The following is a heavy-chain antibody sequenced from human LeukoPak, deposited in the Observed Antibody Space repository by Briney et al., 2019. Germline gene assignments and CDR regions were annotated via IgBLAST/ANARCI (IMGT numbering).Heavy chain of an antibody. CDR1: GFTFSSYW. J-gene: IGHJ4*02. V-gene: IGHV3-7*01. D-gene: IGHD1-26*01. CDR2: IKQDGSEK. CDR3: ARDKIVGATYFDY. Sequence: GGSLRLSCAASGFTFSSYWMSWVRQAPGKGLEWVANIKQDGSEKYYVDSVKGRFTISRDNAKNSLYLQMYSLRAEDTAVYYCARDKIVGATYFDYSGQGTLVTVSS.